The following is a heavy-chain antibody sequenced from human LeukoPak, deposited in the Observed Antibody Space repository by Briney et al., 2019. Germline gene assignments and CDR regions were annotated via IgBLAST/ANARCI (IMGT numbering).Heavy chain of an antibody. CDR1: GGSISSYY. Sequence: SETLSLTCTVSGGSISSYYWTWIRQPAGKGLEWIGRIYSSGSTDYNPSLKSRVTMSVDTSKNQFSLRLSSVTAADAAVYYCARGPQSSGSYSVDYWGQGTLVTVSS. J-gene: IGHJ4*02. V-gene: IGHV4-4*07. CDR2: IYSSGST. CDR3: ARGPQSSGSYSVDY. D-gene: IGHD1-26*01.